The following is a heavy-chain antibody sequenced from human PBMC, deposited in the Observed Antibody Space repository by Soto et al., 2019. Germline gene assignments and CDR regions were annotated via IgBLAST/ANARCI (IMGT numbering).Heavy chain of an antibody. CDR3: ATTGPY. V-gene: IGHV3-33*01. Sequence: SLGLYCSASRFTFNRYSMHWVRQAPGKGLEWVAVIWFDGSNKFYVDSVKGRFTISRDNSKNTVSLQMNSLRDEDSAAYYCATTGPYWGQGTLVTVSS. J-gene: IGHJ4*02. CDR1: RFTFNRYS. CDR2: IWFDGSNK.